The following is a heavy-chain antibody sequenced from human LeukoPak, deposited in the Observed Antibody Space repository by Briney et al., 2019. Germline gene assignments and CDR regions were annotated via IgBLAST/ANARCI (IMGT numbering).Heavy chain of an antibody. CDR3: ARPSGTWGAFDI. CDR2: IWNDGSNK. Sequence: GRSLRLSCAASGFTSTSYGMHWVRQAPGKGLEWVAVIWNDGSNKCYADSVKGRFTISRDNSKNTLYLQMNSLRVEDMAVYYCARPSGTWGAFDIWGQGTMVTVSS. V-gene: IGHV3-33*01. J-gene: IGHJ3*02. D-gene: IGHD1-7*01. CDR1: GFTSTSYG.